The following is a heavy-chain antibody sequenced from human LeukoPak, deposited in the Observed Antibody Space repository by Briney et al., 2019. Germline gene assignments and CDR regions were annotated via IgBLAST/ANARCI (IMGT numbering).Heavy chain of an antibody. J-gene: IGHJ3*02. D-gene: IGHD3-10*01. CDR1: GGSISSSSYY. CDR2: IYYSGST. CDR3: ARGGYNYGSANYDAFDI. V-gene: IGHV4-39*07. Sequence: SETLSLTCTVSGGSISSSSYYWGWICQPPGKGLEWIGSIYYSGSTYYNPSLKSRVTISVDTSKNQFSLKLSSVTAADTAVYYCARGGYNYGSANYDAFDIWGQGTMVTVSS.